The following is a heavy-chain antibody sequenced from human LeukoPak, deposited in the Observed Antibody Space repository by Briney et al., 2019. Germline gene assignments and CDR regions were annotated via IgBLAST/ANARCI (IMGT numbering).Heavy chain of an antibody. CDR2: IISSRSYI. Sequence: GGSLRLSCAASGFTFSSYSMNWVRQAPGKGLEWVSSIISSRSYIYYADSVKGRFTIPRDNVKNSLYLQMNSLRAEDTAVYYWARLVLFGDSNIDHWGQGTLVTVSS. J-gene: IGHJ4*02. D-gene: IGHD3-10*01. CDR3: ARLVLFGDSNIDH. CDR1: GFTFSSYS. V-gene: IGHV3-21*01.